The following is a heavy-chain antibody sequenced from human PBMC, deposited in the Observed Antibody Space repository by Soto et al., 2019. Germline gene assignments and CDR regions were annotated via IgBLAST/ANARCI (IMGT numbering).Heavy chain of an antibody. Sequence: GRSLRLSCAASGFTFSSLGMHWVRQAPGKGLEWVAVISYDGSNKYYADSVKGRFTISRDNSKNTLYLQMNSLRAEDTAVYYCAKDKRFLEWLLPFDYWGQGTLVTVSS. CDR2: ISYDGSNK. D-gene: IGHD3-3*01. V-gene: IGHV3-30*18. J-gene: IGHJ4*02. CDR3: AKDKRFLEWLLPFDY. CDR1: GFTFSSLG.